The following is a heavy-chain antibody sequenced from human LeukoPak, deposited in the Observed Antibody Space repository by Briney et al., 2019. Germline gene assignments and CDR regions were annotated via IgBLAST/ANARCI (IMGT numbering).Heavy chain of an antibody. Sequence: PSETLSLTCTVSGGSISSHYWSWIRQPPGKGLEWIGYFYYSGSTNYNPSLKSRVTISVDTSKNQFSLKLSSVTAADTAVYYCAREVSYCSGGSCYSHFDYWGQGTLVTVSS. D-gene: IGHD2-15*01. J-gene: IGHJ4*02. CDR1: GGSISSHY. CDR2: FYYSGST. V-gene: IGHV4-59*11. CDR3: AREVSYCSGGSCYSHFDY.